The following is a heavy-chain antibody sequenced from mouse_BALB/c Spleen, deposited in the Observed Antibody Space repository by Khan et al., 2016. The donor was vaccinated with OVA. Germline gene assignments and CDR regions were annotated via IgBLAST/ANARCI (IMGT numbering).Heavy chain of an antibody. CDR2: IDPYNGGT. CDR1: GYSFTDYY. J-gene: IGHJ2*01. D-gene: IGHD1-1*01. CDR3: ARTDYYGSGYYFDY. V-gene: IGHV1S135*01. Sequence: VQLQQSGPELVKPGASVTVSCKASGYSFTDYYMFWVKQSHGKSLEWIGYIDPYNGGTSYNQKFKGKATLTVDTSSRTSFMHLSSLTSEDSTVFYCARTDYYGSGYYFDYWGQGTTLTVSS.